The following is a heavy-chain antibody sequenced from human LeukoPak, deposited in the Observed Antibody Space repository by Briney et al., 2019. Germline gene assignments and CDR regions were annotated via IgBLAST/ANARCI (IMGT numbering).Heavy chain of an antibody. Sequence: SETLSLTCTVSGGSISSNYWSWIRQPPGKGLEWIGYIYTSGSTNYNPSLKSRVTISVDTSKNQFSLKLSSVTAADTAVYYCAATGGDSVYFQHWGQGTLVTVSS. CDR2: IYTSGST. D-gene: IGHD3-10*01. J-gene: IGHJ1*01. CDR1: GGSISSNY. V-gene: IGHV4-4*09. CDR3: AATGGDSVYFQH.